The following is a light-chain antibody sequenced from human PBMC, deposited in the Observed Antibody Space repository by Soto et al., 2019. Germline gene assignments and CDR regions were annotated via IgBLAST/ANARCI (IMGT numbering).Light chain of an antibody. J-gene: IGLJ1*01. CDR3: SSYAGRNNFDL. CDR1: STDIGGYNF. V-gene: IGLV2-8*01. Sequence: QSVLTQPPSASGSPGQSVTISCTGSSTDIGGYNFVSWYQQLPGKAPKLIIYEVTKRPSGVPDRLSGSKSGNTASLTVSGLQPEDEAEYYCSSYAGRNNFDLFGSGTKVTVL. CDR2: EVT.